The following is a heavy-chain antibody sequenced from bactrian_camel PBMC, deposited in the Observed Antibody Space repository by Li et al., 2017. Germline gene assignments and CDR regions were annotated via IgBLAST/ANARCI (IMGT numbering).Heavy chain of an antibody. CDR2: IDTDGTT. Sequence: VQLVESGGGLVQPGGSLRLSCAVSGYTYSGGYCMGWFRQAPGKEREGVAAIDTDGTTSYADSVKGQFTISQDGAKNTLYLEMNGLKLEDTAMYYCAAEPAVFGHCGGGYYPSSGFWGPGTQVTVS. V-gene: IGHV3S26*01. CDR3: AAEPAVFGHCGGGYYPSSGF. J-gene: IGHJ6*01. CDR1: GYTYSGGYC. D-gene: IGHD2*01.